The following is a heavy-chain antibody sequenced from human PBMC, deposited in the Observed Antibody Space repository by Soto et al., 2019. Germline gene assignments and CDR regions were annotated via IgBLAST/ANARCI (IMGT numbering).Heavy chain of an antibody. V-gene: IGHV4-61*01. CDR3: ARGGQQLTGDYYYYGMDV. J-gene: IGHJ6*02. Sequence: SETLSLTCTVSGGSVSSGSYYWSRIRQPPGKGLEWIGYIYYSGSTNYNPSLKSRVTISVDTSKNQFSLKLSSVTAADTAVYYCARGGQQLTGDYYYYGMDVWGQGNTVTVSS. CDR1: GGSVSSGSYY. CDR2: IYYSGST. D-gene: IGHD6-13*01.